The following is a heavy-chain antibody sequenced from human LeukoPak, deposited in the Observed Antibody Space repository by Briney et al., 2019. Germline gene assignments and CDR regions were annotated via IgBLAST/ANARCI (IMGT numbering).Heavy chain of an antibody. J-gene: IGHJ4*02. CDR1: GFTFSSYW. Sequence: SGGSLRLSCAASGFTFSSYWMSWVRQAPGKGLEWVANIQQDGSEKYYVDSVKGRFTISRDNAKNSLYLQMNSLRAEDTALYFCARRFSQGYTSGWGGWYLDCWGQGTLVTVSS. CDR2: IQQDGSEK. D-gene: IGHD6-19*01. V-gene: IGHV3-7*01. CDR3: ARRFSQGYTSGWGGWYLDC.